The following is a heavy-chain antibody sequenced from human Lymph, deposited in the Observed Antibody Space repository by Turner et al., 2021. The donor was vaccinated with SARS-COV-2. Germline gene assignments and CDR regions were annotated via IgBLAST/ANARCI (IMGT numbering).Heavy chain of an antibody. V-gene: IGHV3-30-3*01. CDR1: VFTFSSYA. Sequence: QVQLVESGGGVVQPGRSLRLSCAASVFTFSSYAMHWIRQAPGKGLEWVAVISYDGSNKYIAYSVRGRFTISSDNYKNTMYLQMNILRAEDTAVYYCAREGMFTVPTGFDYWGQGTLVTVSS. J-gene: IGHJ4*02. CDR3: AREGMFTVPTGFDY. D-gene: IGHD4-17*01. CDR2: ISYDGSNK.